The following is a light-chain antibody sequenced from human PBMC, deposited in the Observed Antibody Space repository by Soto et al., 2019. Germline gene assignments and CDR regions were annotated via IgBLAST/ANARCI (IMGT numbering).Light chain of an antibody. Sequence: DIQMTQSPSSLSASVGDRVTITCQASQDISNNLNWYQQKPGKAPKLLIYDASNLETGVPSRFSGSGSGTDFTFTISSLQPEDIATYFCQQYDYLPLTFGGGTKVEIK. CDR1: QDISNN. J-gene: IGKJ4*01. CDR2: DAS. V-gene: IGKV1-33*01. CDR3: QQYDYLPLT.